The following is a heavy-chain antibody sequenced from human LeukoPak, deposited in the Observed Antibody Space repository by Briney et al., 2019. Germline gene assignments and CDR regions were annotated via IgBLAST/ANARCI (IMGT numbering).Heavy chain of an antibody. CDR1: GFTFSSYW. CDR3: AAEVVGATSDYFDY. V-gene: IGHV3-7*01. Sequence: GGSLRLSCAASGFTFSSYWMSWVRQAPGKGLEWVANIKEDGSEKNYVDSVKGRFTISRDNAKNSLYLQMNSLRAEDTAVYYCAAEVVGATSDYFDYWGQGTLVTVSS. D-gene: IGHD1-26*01. CDR2: IKEDGSEK. J-gene: IGHJ4*02.